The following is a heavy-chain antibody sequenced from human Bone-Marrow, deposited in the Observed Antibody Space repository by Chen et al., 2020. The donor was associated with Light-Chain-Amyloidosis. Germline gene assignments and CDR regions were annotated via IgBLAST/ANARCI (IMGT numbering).Heavy chain of an antibody. CDR2: INHSGST. J-gene: IGHJ3*02. CDR1: GGSFSGYY. Sequence: QVQLQQWGAGLLKPSETLSLTCAVYGGSFSGYYWSWIRPPPGKGLEWIGEINHSGSTNSTPALKTRVTIPVETSNNKFSLKLSSVPAADTAVYYCARGPRDYDISPDALDIWGQGTMVTVSS. CDR3: ARGPRDYDISPDALDI. D-gene: IGHD3-9*01. V-gene: IGHV4-34*01.